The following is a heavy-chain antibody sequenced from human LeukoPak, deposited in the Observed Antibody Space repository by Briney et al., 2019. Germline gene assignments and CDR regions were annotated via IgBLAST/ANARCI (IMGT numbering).Heavy chain of an antibody. Sequence: ASVTVSCKASGYTFTSYYMHWVRQAPGQGLEWMGIINPSGGSTSYAQKFQGRVTMTRDTSISTAYMELSRLRSDDTAVYYCARERGRYCSSTGCYEVDYWGQGTLVTVSS. V-gene: IGHV1-46*01. CDR3: ARERGRYCSSTGCYEVDY. D-gene: IGHD2-2*01. CDR2: INPSGGST. CDR1: GYTFTSYY. J-gene: IGHJ4*02.